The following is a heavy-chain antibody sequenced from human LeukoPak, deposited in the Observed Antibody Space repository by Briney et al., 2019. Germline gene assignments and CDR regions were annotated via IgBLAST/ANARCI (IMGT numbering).Heavy chain of an antibody. D-gene: IGHD1-1*01. J-gene: IGHJ5*02. Sequence: SETLSLTCTASGGSISSYYWSWIRQPPGKGLEWIGYIYYSGSTNYNPSLKSRVTISVDTTKNQFSLKLSSVTAADTAAYYCARDRDWNDVSWFDPWGQGTLVTVSS. V-gene: IGHV4-59*01. CDR1: GGSISSYY. CDR3: ARDRDWNDVSWFDP. CDR2: IYYSGST.